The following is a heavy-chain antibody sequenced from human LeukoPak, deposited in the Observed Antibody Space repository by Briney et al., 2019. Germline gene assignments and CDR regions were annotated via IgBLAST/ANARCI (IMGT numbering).Heavy chain of an antibody. J-gene: IGHJ4*02. D-gene: IGHD5-12*01. Sequence: PSETLSLTCTVSGGSISSSSYYWGWIRQPPGKGLEWLGSIYYSGSTYYNPSLKSRVTISVDTSKNQFSLKLSSVTAADTAVYYCARQGGYDSDYWGQGTLVTVSS. V-gene: IGHV4-39*01. CDR1: GGSISSSSYY. CDR2: IYYSGST. CDR3: ARQGGYDSDY.